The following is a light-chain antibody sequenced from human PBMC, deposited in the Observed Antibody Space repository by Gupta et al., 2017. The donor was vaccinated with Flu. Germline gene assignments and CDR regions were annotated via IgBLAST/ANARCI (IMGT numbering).Light chain of an antibody. CDR3: QQDYTYPLT. J-gene: IGKJ2*01. Sequence: DIQMTQTPSILSASVGDRVTITCRASPSINTWLAWYQQKSGKAPTVLIYKASTLKSGVPSRFSGSGSGTEFTLTISGLQPDDFATYYCQQDYTYPLTFGQGTKVEIK. V-gene: IGKV1-5*03. CDR1: PSINTW. CDR2: KAS.